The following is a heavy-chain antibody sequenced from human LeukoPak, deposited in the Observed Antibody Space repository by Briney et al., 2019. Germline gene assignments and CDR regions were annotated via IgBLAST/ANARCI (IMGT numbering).Heavy chain of an antibody. J-gene: IGHJ1*01. CDR1: GGSISSYY. V-gene: IGHV4-4*07. CDR3: ATDYYDSSGYSYGYFQH. Sequence: SETLSLTCTVSGGSISSYYWSWIRQPAGKGLEWIGSIYHSGSTYYNPSLKSRVTISVDTSKSQFSLKLTSVTAADTAVYYCATDYYDSSGYSYGYFQHWGQGTLVTVSS. D-gene: IGHD3-22*01. CDR2: IYHSGST.